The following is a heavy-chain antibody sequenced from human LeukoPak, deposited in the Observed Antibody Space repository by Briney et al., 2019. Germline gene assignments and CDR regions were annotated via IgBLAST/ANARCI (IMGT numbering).Heavy chain of an antibody. J-gene: IGHJ4*02. V-gene: IGHV4-39*07. D-gene: IGHD6-19*01. CDR3: ARDRHSSGQSGFDY. CDR1: GASISSNNYY. Sequence: PSETLSLTCTVSGASISSNNYYWGWIRQPPGKGLEWIATISYSGSTYYNPSLKSRVTISLDTSENQFSLKLNFVTAADTAVYYCARDRHSSGQSGFDYWGQGTLVTVSS. CDR2: ISYSGST.